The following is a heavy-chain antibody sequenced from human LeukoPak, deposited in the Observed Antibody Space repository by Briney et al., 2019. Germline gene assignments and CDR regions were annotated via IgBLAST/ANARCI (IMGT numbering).Heavy chain of an antibody. Sequence: SETLSLTCAVYGGSFSGYYWSWIRQPPGKGLEWIGEINHSGSTNYNPSLKSRVTISVDTSKNQFSLKLSSVIAADTAVYYCARGVFRPYDLFDPWGQGTLVTVSS. CDR2: INHSGST. J-gene: IGHJ5*02. CDR3: ARGVFRPYDLFDP. D-gene: IGHD5-12*01. V-gene: IGHV4-34*01. CDR1: GGSFSGYY.